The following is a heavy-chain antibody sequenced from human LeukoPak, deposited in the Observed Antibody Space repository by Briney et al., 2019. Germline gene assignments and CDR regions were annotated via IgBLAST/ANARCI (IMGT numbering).Heavy chain of an antibody. CDR2: INSDGSST. V-gene: IGHV3-74*01. D-gene: IGHD3-10*01. J-gene: IGHJ3*02. Sequence: ESGGSLRLSCAASGFTFSSYWMHWVRQAPGKVLVWVSRINSDGSSTSYADSVKGRFTISRDNAKNTLYLQMNSLRAEDTAVYYCARSDWGSGSLSIWGQGTMVTVSS. CDR3: ARSDWGSGSLSI. CDR1: GFTFSSYW.